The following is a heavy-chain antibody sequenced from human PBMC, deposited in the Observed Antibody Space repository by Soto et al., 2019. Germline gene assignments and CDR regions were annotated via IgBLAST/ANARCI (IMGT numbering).Heavy chain of an antibody. Sequence: QVQLQQWGAGLLKPSETLSLTCAVYGGSFSDYYWSWIRQPPGKGLEWIGEINHSGSTNYNPSLKSRVTISVGTSKNQFSLRLGSVTAADTAVYYCASDRSGWYIWGQGTLVSVSS. J-gene: IGHJ4*02. CDR2: INHSGST. V-gene: IGHV4-34*01. CDR1: GGSFSDYY. D-gene: IGHD6-19*01. CDR3: ASDRSGWYI.